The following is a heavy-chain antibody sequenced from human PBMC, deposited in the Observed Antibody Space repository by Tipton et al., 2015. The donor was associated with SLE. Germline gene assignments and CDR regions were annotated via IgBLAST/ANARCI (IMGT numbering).Heavy chain of an antibody. J-gene: IGHJ4*02. CDR3: AKDYNHDNADYN. CDR1: GDSVSSDSAA. Sequence: GLVKPSQTLSLTCAISGDSVSSDSAAWNWIRQSPSRGLEWLGRTYYRSRWYNEYAVSVKSRITINPDTSKNQFSLKVSSVTVADTTVYYCAKDYNHDNADYNWGQGTLVIVSS. CDR2: TYYRSRWYN. D-gene: IGHD4-17*01. V-gene: IGHV6-1*01.